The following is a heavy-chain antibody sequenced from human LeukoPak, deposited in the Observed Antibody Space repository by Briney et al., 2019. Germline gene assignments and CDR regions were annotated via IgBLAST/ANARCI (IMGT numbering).Heavy chain of an antibody. CDR1: GGSMSSYY. Sequence: SETLSLTCTVSGGSMSSYYWSWIRQPPGKGLEWIGYINYSENMDRYNTNYSPSLKSRVTMSLDMSKNHCSLNLTSVTAADSAVYYCARGRAGIDRWGRGTLVIVS. CDR3: ARGRAGIDR. D-gene: IGHD1-1*01. CDR2: INYSENMDRYNT. J-gene: IGHJ5*02. V-gene: IGHV4-59*01.